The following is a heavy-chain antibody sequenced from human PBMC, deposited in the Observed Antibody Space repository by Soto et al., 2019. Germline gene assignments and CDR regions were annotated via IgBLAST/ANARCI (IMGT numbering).Heavy chain of an antibody. Sequence: PGGSLRLSCAASGFTFSSYGMHWVRQAPGKGLEWVAVISYDGSNKYYADSVKGRFTISRDNSKNTLYLQMNSLRAEDTAVYYCAKDYSYYYDSSGYYVLAPLDYWGQGTLVTVSS. V-gene: IGHV3-30*18. J-gene: IGHJ4*02. D-gene: IGHD3-22*01. CDR3: AKDYSYYYDSSGYYVLAPLDY. CDR1: GFTFSSYG. CDR2: ISYDGSNK.